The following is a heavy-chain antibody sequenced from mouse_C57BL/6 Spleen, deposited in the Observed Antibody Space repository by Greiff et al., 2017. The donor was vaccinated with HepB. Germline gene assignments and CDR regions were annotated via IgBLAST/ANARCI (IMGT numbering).Heavy chain of an antibody. CDR1: GYTFTSYW. D-gene: IGHD2-12*01. Sequence: QVQLQQPGAELVRPGSSVKLSCKASGYTFTSYWMHWVKQTPKQGLEWIGNIDHSDSETHYNQKFKDKDTLTVDNSSSTSYMQISSLKSEDSAIYYCARNYKGYFDYWGQGTTLTVSS. CDR3: ARNYKGYFDY. CDR2: IDHSDSET. V-gene: IGHV1-52*01. J-gene: IGHJ2*01.